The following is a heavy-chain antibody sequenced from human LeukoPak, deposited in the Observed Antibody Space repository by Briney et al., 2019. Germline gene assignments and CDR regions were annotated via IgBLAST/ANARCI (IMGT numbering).Heavy chain of an antibody. Sequence: SETLSLTCTVSGGSISSGSYYWSWIRQPAGKGLEWIGRIYTSGSTNYNPSLKSRVTISVDTYKNQFSLKLSSVTAADTAVYYCARAPSSTYYYDSSGYYYDYWGQGTLVTVSS. CDR2: IYTSGST. J-gene: IGHJ4*02. D-gene: IGHD3-22*01. V-gene: IGHV4-61*02. CDR1: GGSISSGSYY. CDR3: ARAPSSTYYYDSSGYYYDY.